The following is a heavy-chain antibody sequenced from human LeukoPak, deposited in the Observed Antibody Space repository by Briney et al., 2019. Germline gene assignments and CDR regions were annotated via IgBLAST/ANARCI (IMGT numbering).Heavy chain of an antibody. CDR3: ARVAGYYYDRAFDM. CDR1: GYTFTAYY. CDR2: INPNSGGT. V-gene: IGHV1-2*02. D-gene: IGHD3-22*01. Sequence: ASVKVSCKASGYTFTAYYIHWVRQAPGQGLEWTGWINPNSGGTNYAQKFQGRVAMTRDPSISTAYMELSRLRSDDTAVYYCARVAGYYYDRAFDMWGQGTMVTVSS. J-gene: IGHJ3*02.